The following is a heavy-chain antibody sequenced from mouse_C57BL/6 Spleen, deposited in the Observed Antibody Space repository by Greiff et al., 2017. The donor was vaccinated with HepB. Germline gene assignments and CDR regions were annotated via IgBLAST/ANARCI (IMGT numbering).Heavy chain of an antibody. CDR2: IYPGDGDT. Sequence: QVQLQQSGAELVKPGASVKISCKASGYAFSSYWMNWVKQRPGKGLEWIGQIYPGDGDTNYNGKFKGKATLTADKSSSTAYMQLSSLTSEDSAVYFCARIILITTVVAPYWYFDVWGTGTTVTVSS. V-gene: IGHV1-80*01. CDR1: GYAFSSYW. D-gene: IGHD1-1*01. J-gene: IGHJ1*03. CDR3: ARIILITTVVAPYWYFDV.